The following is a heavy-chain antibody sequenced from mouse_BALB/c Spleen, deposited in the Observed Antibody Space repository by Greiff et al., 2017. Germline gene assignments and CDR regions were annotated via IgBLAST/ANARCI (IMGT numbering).Heavy chain of an antibody. CDR3: ARKGIYRYDWFAY. CDR1: GYTFTSYW. D-gene: IGHD2-14*01. CDR2: INPSNGRT. V-gene: IGHV1S81*02. J-gene: IGHJ3*01. Sequence: QVQLQQPGAELVKPGASVKLSCKASGYTFTSYWMHWVKQRPGQGLEWIGEINPSNGRTNYNEKFKSKATLTVDKSSSTAYMQLSSLTSEDSAVYYCARKGIYRYDWFAYWGQGTLVTVSA.